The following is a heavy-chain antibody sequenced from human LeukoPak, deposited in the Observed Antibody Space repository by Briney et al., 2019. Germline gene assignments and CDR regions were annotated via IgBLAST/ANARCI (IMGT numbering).Heavy chain of an antibody. CDR2: VDPNTGDT. CDR3: ARDQDYRNYVAEY. Sequence: ASVKVSCKASGYTFTGYYMHWVRQAPGQGLEWRGCVDPNTGDTNYAQKCQGRVTMTRDTSISTAYLELSRLRSDDTAVYYCARDQDYRNYVAEYWGQGTLVTVSS. J-gene: IGHJ4*02. D-gene: IGHD4-11*01. V-gene: IGHV1-2*02. CDR1: GYTFTGYY.